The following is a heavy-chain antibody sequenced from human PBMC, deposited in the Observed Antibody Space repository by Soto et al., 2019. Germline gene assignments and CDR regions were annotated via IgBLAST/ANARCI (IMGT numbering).Heavy chain of an antibody. Sequence: QVQLQESGPGLVKPSETLSLTCTVSGGSINDYYWTWLRQSPTNGLEWIGYFHFSGSTKYNPSLESRLTISADTSKNQISLTLSSVTAADTAVYYCARASGYSYGYDDFFDNWGQGTLANVSS. CDR1: GGSINDYY. D-gene: IGHD5-18*01. CDR2: FHFSGST. J-gene: IGHJ4*01. CDR3: ARASGYSYGYDDFFDN. V-gene: IGHV4-59*01.